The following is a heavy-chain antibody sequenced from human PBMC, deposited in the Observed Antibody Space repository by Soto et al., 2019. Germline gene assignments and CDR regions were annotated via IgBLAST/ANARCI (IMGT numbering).Heavy chain of an antibody. CDR2: INPSGGST. CDR1: GYTFTSYY. CDR3: ARVRSTIAYCGGDCFALDY. V-gene: IGHV1-46*01. Sequence: QVQLVQSGAEVKKPGASVKVSCKASGYTFTSYYMHWVRQAPGQGLEWMGIINPSGGSTSYAQKFQGRVTMTRDTSPSTVYMELSSLRSEDTAVYYCARVRSTIAYCGGDCFALDYWGQGTLVTVSS. D-gene: IGHD2-21*02. J-gene: IGHJ4*02.